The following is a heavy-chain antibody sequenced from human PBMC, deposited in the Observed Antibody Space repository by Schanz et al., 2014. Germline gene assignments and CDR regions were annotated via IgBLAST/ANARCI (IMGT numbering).Heavy chain of an antibody. V-gene: IGHV3-66*02. J-gene: IGHJ4*02. CDR2: IYIGGNT. Sequence: EVQLLESGGGLVQPGGSLRLSCAASGFSVGNQYMNWVRQAPGKGLEWVSFIYIGGNTYYADSVKGRFTISRDNSKNTVYLQMNSLRPGDTAVYYCARESSNDIVLVPGAVFDHWGQGILVTVSS. D-gene: IGHD2-2*01. CDR3: ARESSNDIVLVPGAVFDH. CDR1: GFSVGNQY.